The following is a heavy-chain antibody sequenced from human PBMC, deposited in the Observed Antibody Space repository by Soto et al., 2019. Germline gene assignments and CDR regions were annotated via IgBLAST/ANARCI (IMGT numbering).Heavy chain of an antibody. CDR1: GYSISSGYY. J-gene: IGHJ6*02. D-gene: IGHD5-12*01. Sequence: SETLSLTCAVSGYSISSGYYWGWIRQPPGKGLEWIGSIYHSGSTYYNPSLKSRVTISVDTSKNQFSLKLSSVTAADTAVYYCARSDIVATINYYYYYGMDVWGQGTTVTVS. CDR3: ARSDIVATINYYYYYGMDV. CDR2: IYHSGST. V-gene: IGHV4-38-2*01.